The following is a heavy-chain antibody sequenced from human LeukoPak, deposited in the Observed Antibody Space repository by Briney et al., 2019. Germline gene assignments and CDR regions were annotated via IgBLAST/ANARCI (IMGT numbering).Heavy chain of an antibody. CDR1: GFTFSRYA. J-gene: IGHJ4*02. D-gene: IGHD5-24*01. Sequence: GGSLRLSCAASGFTFSRYAMNWVRQAPGKGLEWVSSISSSSSYIYYADSVKGRFTISRDNAKNSLYLQMNSLRAEDTAVYYCARWEGDGYNSLDYWGQGTLVTVSS. V-gene: IGHV3-21*01. CDR3: ARWEGDGYNSLDY. CDR2: ISSSSSYI.